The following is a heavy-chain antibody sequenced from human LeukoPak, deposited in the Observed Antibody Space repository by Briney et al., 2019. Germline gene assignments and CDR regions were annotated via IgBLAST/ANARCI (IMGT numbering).Heavy chain of an antibody. V-gene: IGHV5-51*01. J-gene: IGHJ4*02. D-gene: IGHD6-13*01. CDR2: ISPGDSGT. Sequence: GESLKISCKASGYSFTSYWIGWVRHMPGKGLEWMGIISPGDSGTRYSPSFQGQVTISADKSISTAYLQWSSLKASDTAMYYCARQIAAAGIPPDYWGQGTLVTVSS. CDR1: GYSFTSYW. CDR3: ARQIAAAGIPPDY.